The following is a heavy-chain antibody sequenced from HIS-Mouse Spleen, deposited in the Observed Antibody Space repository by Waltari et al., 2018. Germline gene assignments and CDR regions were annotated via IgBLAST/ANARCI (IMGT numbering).Heavy chain of an antibody. Sequence: QLQLRESGPGLVKPSETLSLTCTVSGCSISSSSYYWGWILQPPGKGLEWIGSIYYSGSNYYNPSLKSRVTIAVDTSKNQFSLKLSSVTAADTAVYYCAYGDYFDYWGQGTLVTVSS. D-gene: IGHD4-17*01. CDR2: IYYSGSN. CDR3: AYGDYFDY. CDR1: GCSISSSSYY. J-gene: IGHJ4*02. V-gene: IGHV4-39*01.